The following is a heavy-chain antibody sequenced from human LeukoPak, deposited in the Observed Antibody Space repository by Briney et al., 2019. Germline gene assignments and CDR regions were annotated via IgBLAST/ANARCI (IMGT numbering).Heavy chain of an antibody. CDR1: GYTFTGYY. D-gene: IGHD5-24*01. CDR2: INPNSGGT. J-gene: IGHJ4*02. V-gene: IGHV1-2*02. Sequence: ASVKVSCKASGYTFTGYYMHWVRQAPGQGLEWMGWINPNSGGTNYAQKFQGRVTMTRDTSISTAYMELSRLRSDDTAVYYCARDQDGYNPLDYWGQGTLVTVSS. CDR3: ARDQDGYNPLDY.